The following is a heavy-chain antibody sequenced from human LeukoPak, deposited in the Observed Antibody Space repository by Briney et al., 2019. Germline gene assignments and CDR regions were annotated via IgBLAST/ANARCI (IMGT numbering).Heavy chain of an antibody. V-gene: IGHV3-23*01. J-gene: IGHJ4*02. CDR1: GLTVSSYA. CDR2: IIGSAANT. D-gene: IGHD1-1*01. CDR3: ARLSTGPDFYYFDY. Sequence: GGSLRLSCGASGLTVSSYAMSWVRQAPGKGLEWVSTIIGSAANTYYADSVKGRFTISRDNSKNTLYLQMNSLRAEDTAVYYCARLSTGPDFYYFDYWGQGSLVTVSS.